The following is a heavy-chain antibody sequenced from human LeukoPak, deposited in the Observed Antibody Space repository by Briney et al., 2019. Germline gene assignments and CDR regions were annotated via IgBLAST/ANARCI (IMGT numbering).Heavy chain of an antibody. CDR1: GGSISSYY. J-gene: IGHJ6*02. Sequence: SETLSLTCTVSGGSISSYYWSWIRQPPGKGLEWIGYIYYSGSTNYSPSLKSRVTISVDTSKNQFSLKLSSVTAADTAVYYCARRGYGMDVWGQGTTVTVSS. CDR3: ARRGYGMDV. D-gene: IGHD3-10*01. V-gene: IGHV4-59*01. CDR2: IYYSGST.